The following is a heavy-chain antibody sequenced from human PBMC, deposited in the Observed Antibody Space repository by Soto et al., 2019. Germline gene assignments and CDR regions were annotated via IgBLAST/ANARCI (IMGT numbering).Heavy chain of an antibody. CDR2: IDNSAST. CDR3: ARGGQDFWSGPFNY. CDR1: GGSINNYF. J-gene: IGHJ4*02. V-gene: IGHV4-4*07. Sequence: SETLSLTCTFSGGSINNYFCNWPRLPAEKGLECLGRIDNSASTHYNPSLKSRISMSADTSRQQFCLKLNSVTAAHTAVYYCARGGQDFWSGPFNYWGQGALVTVSS. D-gene: IGHD3-3*01.